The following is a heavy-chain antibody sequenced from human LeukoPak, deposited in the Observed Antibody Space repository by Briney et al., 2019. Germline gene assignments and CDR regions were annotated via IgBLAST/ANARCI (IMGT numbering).Heavy chain of an antibody. J-gene: IGHJ4*02. CDR1: GFTFSSYA. CDR2: ISGSSGST. Sequence: GGSLRLSCAASGFTFSSYAMSWVRQAPGKGLEWVSAISGSSGSTYYADSVKGRFTISRDNAKNSLYLQMNSLRAEDTAVYYCARGGQDIVVVVAATYYFDYWGQGTLVTVSS. V-gene: IGHV3-23*01. CDR3: ARGGQDIVVVVAATYYFDY. D-gene: IGHD2-15*01.